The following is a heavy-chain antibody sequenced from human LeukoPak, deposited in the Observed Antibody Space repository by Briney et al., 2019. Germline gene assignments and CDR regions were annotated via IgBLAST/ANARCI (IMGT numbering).Heavy chain of an antibody. CDR2: ITSTSDTI. CDR3: VKDKHRDGYTYGVYDS. D-gene: IGHD5-12*01. CDR1: GFPFSTYS. Sequence: PGGSLRLSCVTSGFPFSTYSMNWVRQAPGKGLEWLSYITSTSDTIYYADSVKGRFTISRDNAKNSLYLQMSSLRPEDTALYYCVKDKHRDGYTYGVYDSWGQGTLITVSS. J-gene: IGHJ5*01. V-gene: IGHV3-48*01.